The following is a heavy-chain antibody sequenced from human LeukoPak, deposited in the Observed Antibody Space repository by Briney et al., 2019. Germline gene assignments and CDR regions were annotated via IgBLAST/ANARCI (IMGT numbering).Heavy chain of an antibody. Sequence: SETLSLTCTVSGGSISSYYWSWLRQPPGKGLEWIGYIYYSGSTNYNPSLKSRVTISVDTSKNQFSLKLSSVTAADTAVYYCASSFGDCSSTSCYSAVDAFDIWGQGTMVTVSS. CDR3: ASSFGDCSSTSCYSAVDAFDI. CDR1: GGSISSYY. J-gene: IGHJ3*02. D-gene: IGHD2-2*01. CDR2: IYYSGST. V-gene: IGHV4-59*08.